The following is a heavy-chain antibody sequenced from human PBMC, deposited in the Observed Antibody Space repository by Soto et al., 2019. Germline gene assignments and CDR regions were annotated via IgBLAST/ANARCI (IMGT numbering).Heavy chain of an antibody. Sequence: QVQLVESGGGVVQPGRSLRLSCAVSGFTFSSYGMHWVRQAPGKGLEWVAVISYDGSNKYYADSVKGRFTISRDNSKNMLYMQLNSLRSEDTAVYYCAKAVGRNRVDYSNYKDYYYMDVWGKGTTVTVSS. CDR3: AKAVGRNRVDYSNYKDYYYMDV. J-gene: IGHJ6*03. CDR2: ISYDGSNK. CDR1: GFTFSSYG. V-gene: IGHV3-30*18. D-gene: IGHD4-4*01.